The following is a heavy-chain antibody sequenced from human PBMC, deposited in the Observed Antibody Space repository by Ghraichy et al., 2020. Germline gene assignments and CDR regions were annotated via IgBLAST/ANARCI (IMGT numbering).Heavy chain of an antibody. CDR3: ARLSSTGVGGRGFVDY. Sequence: SETLSLTCTVSGDSISGSPYYWGWVRQPPGRGLEWIGSRYYSGSTSYNPSLKSRVTISVDTSTNQLSLRVSSVTAADTAVYYCARLSSTGVGGRGFVDYWGQGTLVTVSS. D-gene: IGHD3-10*01. CDR1: GDSISGSPYY. J-gene: IGHJ4*02. CDR2: RYYSGST. V-gene: IGHV4-39*01.